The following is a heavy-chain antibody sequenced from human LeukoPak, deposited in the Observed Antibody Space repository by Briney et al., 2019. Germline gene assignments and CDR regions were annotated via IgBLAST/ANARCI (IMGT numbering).Heavy chain of an antibody. D-gene: IGHD3-22*01. V-gene: IGHV5-51*01. Sequence: PGESLKISCKGSGYIFTNYWIACVRQMPRKGLEWMGIIYPGDSDTTYSPSFQGQVTMSADKSISSAYLQWSRLKASDTAMYYCARRDVSGYYSFDYWGQGTLLTVSS. J-gene: IGHJ4*02. CDR1: GYIFTNYW. CDR3: ARRDVSGYYSFDY. CDR2: IYPGDSDT.